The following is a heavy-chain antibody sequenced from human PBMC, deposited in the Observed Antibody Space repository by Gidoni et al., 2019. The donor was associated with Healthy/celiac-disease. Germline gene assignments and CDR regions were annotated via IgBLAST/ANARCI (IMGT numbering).Heavy chain of an antibody. D-gene: IGHD3-10*01. J-gene: IGHJ4*02. V-gene: IGHV3-30*18. Sequence: QVQLVESGGGVVQPGRSLRLSCAASGFTFSSFGMHWVRQAPGKGLEWVAVISYDGSNKYYADSVKGRFTISRDNSKNTLYLQMNSLRAEDTAVYYCAKDLLKAVLLWFGELFHAPDYWGQGTLVTVSS. CDR3: AKDLLKAVLLWFGELFHAPDY. CDR1: GFTFSSFG. CDR2: ISYDGSNK.